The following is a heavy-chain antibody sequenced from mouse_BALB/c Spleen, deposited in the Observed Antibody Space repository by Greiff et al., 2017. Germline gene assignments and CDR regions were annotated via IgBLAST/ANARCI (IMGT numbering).Heavy chain of an antibody. V-gene: IGHV1-80*01. D-gene: IGHD2-1*01. CDR2: IYPGDGDT. Sequence: LVESGAELVRPGSSVKISCKASGYAFSSYWMNWVKQRPGQGLEWIGQIYPGDGDTNYNGKFKGKATLTADKSSSTAYMQLSSLTSEDSAVYFCAREGGNYPVDYWGQGTTLTVSS. CDR1: GYAFSSYW. J-gene: IGHJ2*01. CDR3: AREGGNYPVDY.